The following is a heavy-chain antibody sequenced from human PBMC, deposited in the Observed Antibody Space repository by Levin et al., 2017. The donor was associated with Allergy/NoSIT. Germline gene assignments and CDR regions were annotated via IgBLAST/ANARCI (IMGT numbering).Heavy chain of an antibody. CDR1: GLTFSSYW. Sequence: GESLKISCAASGLTFSSYWMHWVRQAPGKGLMWVSRINGDGSVTAYADSVKGRFTISRDNAKNTLYLQINGLRAEDTAVYYCAKERGGSNDDWGQGTPVTVSS. V-gene: IGHV3-74*01. J-gene: IGHJ4*02. CDR2: INGDGSVT. D-gene: IGHD1-26*01. CDR3: AKERGGSNDD.